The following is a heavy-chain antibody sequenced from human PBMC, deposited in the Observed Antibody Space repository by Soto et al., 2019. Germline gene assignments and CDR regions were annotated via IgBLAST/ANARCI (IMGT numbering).Heavy chain of an antibody. CDR2: ISPYKGNT. CDR1: GYTFSSIG. Sequence: QVQLVQSGAEVKKPGASVKVSCKASGYTFSSIGISWVRQAPGQGLEWMGWISPYKGNTHYAQGLQGRVTMTTDTSTSTAYMELRSLRSDDTAVYYCARDSDASGSYYTDYWGQGTLVTVSS. CDR3: ARDSDASGSYYTDY. J-gene: IGHJ4*02. V-gene: IGHV1-18*01. D-gene: IGHD3-10*01.